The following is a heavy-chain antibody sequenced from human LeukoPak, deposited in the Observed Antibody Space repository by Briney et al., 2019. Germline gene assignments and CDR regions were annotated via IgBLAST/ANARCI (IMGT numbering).Heavy chain of an antibody. Sequence: GGSLRLSCAASGFTFDDYGMSWVRQAPGKGLEWVSGINWNGGSTGYADSVKGRFTISRDNSKNTLYLQMNSLRAEDTAVYYCAKDLEGAAAPQDYWGQGTLVTVSS. D-gene: IGHD6-13*01. V-gene: IGHV3-20*04. J-gene: IGHJ4*02. CDR1: GFTFDDYG. CDR3: AKDLEGAAAPQDY. CDR2: INWNGGST.